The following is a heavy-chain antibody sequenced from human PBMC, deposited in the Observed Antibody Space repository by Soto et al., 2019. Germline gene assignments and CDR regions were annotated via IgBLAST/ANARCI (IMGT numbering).Heavy chain of an antibody. D-gene: IGHD3-22*01. J-gene: IGHJ4*02. CDR1: GGSISSSSYY. Sequence: SETLSLTCTVSGGSISSSSYYWGWIRQPPGKGLEWIGSIYYSGSTYYNPSLKGRVTISVDTSKNRFSLKLSSVTAADTAVYYCSGQSSGFDYWGQGTLVTVSS. CDR3: SGQSSGFDY. V-gene: IGHV4-39*01. CDR2: IYYSGST.